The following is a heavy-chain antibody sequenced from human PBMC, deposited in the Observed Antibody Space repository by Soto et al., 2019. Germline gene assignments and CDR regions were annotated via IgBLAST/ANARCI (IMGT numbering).Heavy chain of an antibody. Sequence: EVQLLESGGGLVQPGGSVRLSCAASGLIFSNYAMSWVRQAPGKGLEWVSSISDSGVTTNYADSVKGRFTISRDSSKKTLCLQMDGLRAEDTVLYYCARESGYNDTLGIYRYVVGYLDYWGRGPLVTVAS. CDR3: ARESGYNDTLGIYRYVVGYLDY. CDR1: GLIFSNYA. CDR2: ISDSGVTT. D-gene: IGHD3-16*02. J-gene: IGHJ4*02. V-gene: IGHV3-23*01.